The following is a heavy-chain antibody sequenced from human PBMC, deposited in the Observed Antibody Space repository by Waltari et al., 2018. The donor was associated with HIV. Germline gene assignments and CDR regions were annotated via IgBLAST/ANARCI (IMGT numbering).Heavy chain of an antibody. CDR2: IYHRGST. CDR3: ARKSVVPAAIAAPWFDP. CDR1: GGSISSSNW. Sequence: QVQLQESGPGLVKPSGTLSLTCAVSGGSISSSNWWSWVRQPPGKGLVWIGEIYHRGSTNYNPSLKSRVTISVDKSKNQFALKLSAVTAADTAVYYCARKSVVPAAIAAPWFDPWGQGTLVTVSS. D-gene: IGHD2-2*01. J-gene: IGHJ5*02. V-gene: IGHV4-4*02.